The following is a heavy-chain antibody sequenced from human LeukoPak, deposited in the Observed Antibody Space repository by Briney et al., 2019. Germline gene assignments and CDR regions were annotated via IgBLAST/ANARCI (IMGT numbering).Heavy chain of an antibody. CDR3: ASLAY. V-gene: IGHV4-59*01. J-gene: IGHJ4*02. CDR2: IYYSGST. Sequence: SETLSLTCTISGGSISRYYWSWIRQPPGKGLEWIGYIYYSGSTNYNPSLKSRVTISVDTSKNQFSLKLSSVTAADTAVYYCASLAYWGQGTLVTVSS. CDR1: GGSISRYY.